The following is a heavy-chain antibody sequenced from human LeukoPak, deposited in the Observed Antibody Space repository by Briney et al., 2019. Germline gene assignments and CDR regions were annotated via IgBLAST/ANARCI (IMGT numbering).Heavy chain of an antibody. CDR1: GYTFTGYY. CDR3: ARVHYYGSGSYSPAHFDY. J-gene: IGHJ4*02. V-gene: IGHV1-2*02. Sequence: ASVKVSCKASGYTFTGYYMHWVRQAPGQGLEWMGWINPNSGGTNYAQKFQGRVNMTRDTSISTAYMELSRLRSDDTAVYYCARVHYYGSGSYSPAHFDYWGQGTLVTVSS. CDR2: INPNSGGT. D-gene: IGHD3-10*01.